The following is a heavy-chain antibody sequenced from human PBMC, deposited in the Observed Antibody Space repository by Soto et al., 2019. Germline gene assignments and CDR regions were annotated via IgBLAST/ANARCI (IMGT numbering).Heavy chain of an antibody. V-gene: IGHV1-2*02. CDR1: GYVFTGYY. D-gene: IGHD3-22*01. Sequence: ASVKVSCKTSGYVFTGYYLHWVRQAPGQGLEWMGWINCRSGGTTYTQKFQGRVTLTMDTSTSTAYMELSSPISDDTALYYCMRGASARDSSGYPYYFDPWGQGTLVTVSS. CDR3: MRGASARDSSGYPYYFDP. J-gene: IGHJ4*02. CDR2: INCRSGGT.